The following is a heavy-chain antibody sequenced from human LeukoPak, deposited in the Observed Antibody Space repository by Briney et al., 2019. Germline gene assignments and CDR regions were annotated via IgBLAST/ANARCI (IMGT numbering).Heavy chain of an antibody. J-gene: IGHJ4*02. CDR1: GFTVSGSY. CDR2: IYGGGNT. D-gene: IGHD4-23*01. CDR3: ARRGDGGRSFDY. Sequence: GVSLRLSCAASGFTVSGSYMNWVRQAPGKGLEWVSLIYGGGNTYYADSVKGRFTISRDNSKNTLYLQMNSLRAEDTAVYYCARRGDGGRSFDYWGQGTLVTVSS. V-gene: IGHV3-53*01.